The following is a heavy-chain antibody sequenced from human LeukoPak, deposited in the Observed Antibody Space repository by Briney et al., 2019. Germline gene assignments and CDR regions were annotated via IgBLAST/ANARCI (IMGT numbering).Heavy chain of an antibody. V-gene: IGHV1-8*01. CDR1: GYTFTSYD. CDR2: MNPNSGNT. CDR3: ARNHGVVTRSYYYYGMDV. Sequence: ASVKVSCKASGYTFTSYDINWVRRATGQGLEWMGWMNPNSGNTGYAQKFQGRVTMTRNTSISTAYMELSSLRSEDTAVYYCARNHGVVTRSYYYYGMDVWGQGTTVTVSS. D-gene: IGHD4-23*01. J-gene: IGHJ6*02.